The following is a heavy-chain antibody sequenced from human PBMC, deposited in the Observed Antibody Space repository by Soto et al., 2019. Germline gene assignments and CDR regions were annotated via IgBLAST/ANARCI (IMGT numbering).Heavy chain of an antibody. CDR3: ATDILSGYYSFDAFDI. CDR2: IKSKTDVGTT. V-gene: IGHV3-15*01. D-gene: IGHD3-9*01. J-gene: IGHJ3*02. Sequence: GGSLRLSCAASGFTFSNDWMSWVRQAPGKGLEWVGRIKSKTDVGTTDYAAPMKGRFTISRDDSKNTLYLQMNSLKTEDTAVYYCATDILSGYYSFDAFDIWGQGTMVTVSS. CDR1: GFTFSNDW.